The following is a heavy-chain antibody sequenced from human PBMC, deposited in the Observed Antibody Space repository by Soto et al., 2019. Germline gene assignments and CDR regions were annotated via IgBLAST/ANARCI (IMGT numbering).Heavy chain of an antibody. J-gene: IGHJ4*02. CDR3: ARDPPSLDY. Sequence: EVQLVESGGGLVQPGGSLRLYCAASGFTFSSYSMNWVRQAPGKGLEWISYIRSGGSPIYYADSVKGRFPISSNNAKDSLYLQMNRLIDEDTAVYYCARDPPSLDYWGQGTLVTAAS. V-gene: IGHV3-48*02. CDR1: GFTFSSYS. CDR2: IRSGGSPI.